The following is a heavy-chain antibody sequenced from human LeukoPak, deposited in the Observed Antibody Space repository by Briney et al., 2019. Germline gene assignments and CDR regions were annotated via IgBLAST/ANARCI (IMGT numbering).Heavy chain of an antibody. V-gene: IGHV4-59*08. CDR2: MYYSGST. Sequence: SETLSLTCTVSGGSISSNYWSWIRQPPGKGLEWIGYMYYSGSTNYNPSLKSRVTISVDTSKNQFSLKLSSVTAADTAVYYCARLGGWRYFDYWGQGTLVTVSS. D-gene: IGHD6-19*01. CDR1: GGSISSNY. CDR3: ARLGGWRYFDY. J-gene: IGHJ4*02.